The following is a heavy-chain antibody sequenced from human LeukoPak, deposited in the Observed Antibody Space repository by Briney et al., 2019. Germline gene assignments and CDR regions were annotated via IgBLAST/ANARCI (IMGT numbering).Heavy chain of an antibody. CDR1: GFTFSGYW. D-gene: IGHD2-21*01. CDR2: INSDGSST. Sequence: PGGSLRLSCAASGFTFSGYWMHWVRQAPGKGLVWVSRINSDGSSTSYADSVKGRFTISRGNSKNTLYLQMNSLRAEDTAVYYCAKFLPTHIVVANYYFDYWGQGTLVTVSS. J-gene: IGHJ4*02. CDR3: AKFLPTHIVVANYYFDY. V-gene: IGHV3-74*01.